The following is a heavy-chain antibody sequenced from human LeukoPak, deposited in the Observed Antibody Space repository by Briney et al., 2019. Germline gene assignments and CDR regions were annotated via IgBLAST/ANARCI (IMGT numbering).Heavy chain of an antibody. CDR3: AREEYGEYYFDY. J-gene: IGHJ4*02. Sequence: PGGSLRLSCAASGFIFRNYAMHWVRQAPGKGLERVAVISYDASNKYYTDSVKGRFTISRDNSKNTLYLQMNSLRAEDTAVYYCAREEYGEYYFDYWGQGTLVTVSS. V-gene: IGHV3-30-3*01. CDR2: ISYDASNK. CDR1: GFIFRNYA. D-gene: IGHD4-17*01.